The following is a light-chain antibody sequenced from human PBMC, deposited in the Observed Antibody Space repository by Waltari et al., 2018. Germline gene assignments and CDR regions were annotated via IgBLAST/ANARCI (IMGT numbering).Light chain of an antibody. V-gene: IGKV3-15*01. J-gene: IGKJ2*01. CDR3: QQYYDWRS. CDR2: HAS. CDR1: QSIGTS. Sequence: EIVMTQSPATLSVSPGERATLSCRVSQSIGTSLAWFQQKPGQAPRLLIYHASTRATGIPARLSGSGSGTEFTLTIGSLQSEDFAVYYCQQYYDWRSFGQGTKLEIK.